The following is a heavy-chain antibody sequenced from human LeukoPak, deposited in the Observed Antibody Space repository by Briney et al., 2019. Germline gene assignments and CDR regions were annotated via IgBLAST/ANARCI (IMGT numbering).Heavy chain of an antibody. CDR1: GFTFSSYA. CDR2: IGASGGST. Sequence: PGVYLRLSCATSGFTFSSYAMSWVRQAPGKGLEWVSGIGASGGSTYYADSVKGRFTISRDNSKNTLHLQMNSLRTEDTAVYYCAKAEGYDILTGLDYWGQGTLVTVSS. J-gene: IGHJ4*02. D-gene: IGHD3-9*01. V-gene: IGHV3-23*01. CDR3: AKAEGYDILTGLDY.